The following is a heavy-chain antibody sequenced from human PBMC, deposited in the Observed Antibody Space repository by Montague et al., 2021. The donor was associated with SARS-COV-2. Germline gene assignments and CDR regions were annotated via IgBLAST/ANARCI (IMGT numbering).Heavy chain of an antibody. D-gene: IGHD3-22*01. CDR3: AREMYYYDSSSYQIVDAFDI. V-gene: IGHV3-30-3*01. CDR1: GFTFSSYA. Sequence: SLRLSCSASGFTFSSYAMHWVRQAPGKGLEWVAVISYDGSNKYYADSVKGRFTISRDNSKNTLYLQMNSLRAEDTAVYYCAREMYYYDSSSYQIVDAFDIWGQGTMVTVSS. J-gene: IGHJ3*02. CDR2: ISYDGSNK.